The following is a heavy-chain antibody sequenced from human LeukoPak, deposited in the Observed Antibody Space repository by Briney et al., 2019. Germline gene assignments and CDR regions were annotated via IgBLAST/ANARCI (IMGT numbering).Heavy chain of an antibody. CDR3: ASSPPFGGGDSPTRFDP. CDR1: GYTFTGYY. Sequence: SVKVSCKASGYTFTGYYMHWVRQAPGQGLEWMGGIIPIFGTANYAQKFQGRVTITADKSTSTAYMELSSLRSEDTAVYYCASSPPFGGGDSPTRFDPWGQGTLVTVSS. J-gene: IGHJ5*02. CDR2: IIPIFGTA. D-gene: IGHD2-21*02. V-gene: IGHV1-69*06.